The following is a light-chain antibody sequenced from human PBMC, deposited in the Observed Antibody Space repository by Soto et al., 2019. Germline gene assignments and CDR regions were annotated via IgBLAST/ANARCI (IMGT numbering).Light chain of an antibody. Sequence: QSVLTQPASVSGSPGQSITISCTGTSSDVGGYNYVSWYQQHPGKAPKLMIYEVSNRPSGVSNRFSGSKSGNTASLTISGLQAEDEADYYCCSHAGGYTWVFGGGTKVTVL. CDR1: SSDVGGYNY. CDR3: CSHAGGYTWV. V-gene: IGLV2-14*01. J-gene: IGLJ3*02. CDR2: EVS.